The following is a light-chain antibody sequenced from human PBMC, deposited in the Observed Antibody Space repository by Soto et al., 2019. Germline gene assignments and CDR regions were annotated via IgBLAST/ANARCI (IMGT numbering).Light chain of an antibody. J-gene: IGKJ4*01. CDR2: DAS. CDR3: QQYNSYLLT. Sequence: DIQMTQSPSTLSASVGDRVTITCRASQSISSWLAWYQQKPGKAPKLLIYDASSLESGVPSRFSGSVSGTEFTLTISSLQPDDFATYYCQQYNSYLLTFGGGTKVEIK. CDR1: QSISSW. V-gene: IGKV1-5*01.